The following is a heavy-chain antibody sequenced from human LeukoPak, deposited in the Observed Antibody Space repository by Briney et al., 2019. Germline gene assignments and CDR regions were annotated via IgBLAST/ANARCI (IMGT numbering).Heavy chain of an antibody. V-gene: IGHV3-23*01. D-gene: IGHD3-9*01. J-gene: IGHJ4*02. Sequence: GGPLRLSCAASGFTFSSYAMSWVRQAPGKGLEWVSAISGSGVSTYYADSLKGRFTISRDKSKNTLYLQMNSLRAEDTAGYYCAKWGADELTVYCGIYYFDYWGQGTLVTVSS. CDR3: AKWGADELTVYCGIYYFDY. CDR2: ISGSGVST. CDR1: GFTFSSYA.